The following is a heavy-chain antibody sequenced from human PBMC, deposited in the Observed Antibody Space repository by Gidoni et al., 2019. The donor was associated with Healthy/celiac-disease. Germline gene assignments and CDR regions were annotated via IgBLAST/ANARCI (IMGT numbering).Heavy chain of an antibody. CDR3: AREIAAALGY. V-gene: IGHV3-30-3*01. CDR2: ISYDGSNK. CDR1: GFTFSSYA. Sequence: QVQLVESGGGVVQPGRSLRLSCAASGFTFSSYAMHWVRQAPGNGLEWVTVISYDGSNKYYADSVKGRFTISIDNSKNTLYLQMNSLRAEDTAVYYCAREIAAALGYWGQETLVTVSS. D-gene: IGHD6-13*01. J-gene: IGHJ4*02.